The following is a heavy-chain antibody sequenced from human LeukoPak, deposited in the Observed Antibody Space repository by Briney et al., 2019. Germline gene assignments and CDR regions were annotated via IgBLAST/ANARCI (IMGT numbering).Heavy chain of an antibody. D-gene: IGHD5-18*01. Sequence: SETLSLTCTVSGGSNSSSPYYWGWIRQPPGRGLEWIRSIYYSGTTHYNPSLESRVTISVDTSKNQFSLKLASVTAADTAIYYCAKGAGGFSYYNWFDPWGQGTLVTVSS. CDR1: GGSNSSSPYY. CDR2: IYYSGTT. V-gene: IGHV4-39*07. CDR3: AKGAGGFSYYNWFDP. J-gene: IGHJ5*02.